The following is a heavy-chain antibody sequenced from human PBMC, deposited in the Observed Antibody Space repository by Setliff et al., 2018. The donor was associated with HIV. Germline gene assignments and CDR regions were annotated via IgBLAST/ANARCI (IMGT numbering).Heavy chain of an antibody. Sequence: PGGSLRLSCAASGFTFSNAWMSWVRQAPGKGLEWVGRIKSKTDGGTTDYAAPVKGRFTISRDDSKNTLYLQMNSLKTEDTAVYYCTTDLYIVVVVAATQRSYGMDVWGQGTTVTVSS. CDR2: IKSKTDGGTT. V-gene: IGHV3-15*01. CDR1: GFTFSNAW. J-gene: IGHJ6*02. D-gene: IGHD2-15*01. CDR3: TTDLYIVVVVAATQRSYGMDV.